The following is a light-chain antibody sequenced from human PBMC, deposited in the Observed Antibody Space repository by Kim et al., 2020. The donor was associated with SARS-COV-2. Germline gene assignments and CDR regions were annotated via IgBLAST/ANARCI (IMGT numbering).Light chain of an antibody. CDR1: NIGSKS. J-gene: IGLJ2*01. V-gene: IGLV3-21*04. CDR3: QVWDSSSDHPVVV. CDR2: YDS. Sequence: GKTRRIPSGGKNIGSKSVHWYQQTPGQAPVLVIYYDSDRPSGIPERFSGSNSGNTATLTISRVEAGDEADYYCQVWDSSSDHPVVVFGGGTQLTVL.